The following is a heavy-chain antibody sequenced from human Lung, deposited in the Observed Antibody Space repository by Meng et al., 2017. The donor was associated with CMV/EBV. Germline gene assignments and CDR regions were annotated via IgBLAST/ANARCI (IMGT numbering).Heavy chain of an antibody. D-gene: IGHD1-26*01. CDR3: ATYISGSYLGVGGDSDY. CDR2: MNPNSGNT. CDR1: GYTFTSYD. J-gene: IGHJ4*02. V-gene: IGHV1-8*03. Sequence: ASVKVSCKASGYTFTSYDINWVRQATGQGLEWMGWMNPNSGNTGYAQKFQGRVTITRNTSISTAYMELSSLRSEDTAVYYCATYISGSYLGVGGDSDYWSQGTLVTVSS.